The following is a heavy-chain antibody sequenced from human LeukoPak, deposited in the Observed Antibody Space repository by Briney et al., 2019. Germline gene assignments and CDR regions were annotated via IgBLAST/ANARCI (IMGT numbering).Heavy chain of an antibody. CDR3: AKDRSYGSGSYVPDY. CDR1: GFTFSSYG. Sequence: GGSLRLSCAASGFTFSSYGMHWVRHAPGKGLEWVAFIRYDGSNKYYADSVKGRFTISRDNSKSTLYLQMNSLRAEDTAVYYCAKDRSYGSGSYVPDYWGQGTLVTVSS. J-gene: IGHJ4*02. D-gene: IGHD3-10*01. CDR2: IRYDGSNK. V-gene: IGHV3-30*02.